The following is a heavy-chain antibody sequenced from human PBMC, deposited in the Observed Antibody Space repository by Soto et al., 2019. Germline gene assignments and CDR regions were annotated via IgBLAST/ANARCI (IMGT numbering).Heavy chain of an antibody. CDR3: ARGAVAMMYYYYYGMDV. CDR1: GFTFSSYA. CDR2: ISYDGSNK. D-gene: IGHD6-19*01. J-gene: IGHJ6*02. Sequence: QVQLVESGGGVVQPGRSLRLSCAASGFTFSSYAMHWVRQAPGKGLEWVAVISYDGSNKYYADSVKGRFTISRDNSKNTXYLQRNSLRAEDTAVYYCARGAVAMMYYYYYGMDVWGQGTTVTVSS. V-gene: IGHV3-30-3*01.